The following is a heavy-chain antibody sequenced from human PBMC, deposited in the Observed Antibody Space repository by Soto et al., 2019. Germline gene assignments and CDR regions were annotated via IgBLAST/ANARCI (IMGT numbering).Heavy chain of an antibody. CDR2: ISGSGGST. J-gene: IGHJ5*02. CDR1: GFTFSSYA. Sequence: EVQLLESGGGLVQPGGSLRLSCAASGFTFSSYAMSWVRQAPGKGLEWVSAISGSGGSTYYADSVKGRFTISRDNSKNTLYMQMNSLRAEDTAVYYCAKDGAYYGSGSYYNGPNDLNGFDPWGQGPLVTVSS. D-gene: IGHD3-10*01. CDR3: AKDGAYYGSGSYYNGPNDLNGFDP. V-gene: IGHV3-23*01.